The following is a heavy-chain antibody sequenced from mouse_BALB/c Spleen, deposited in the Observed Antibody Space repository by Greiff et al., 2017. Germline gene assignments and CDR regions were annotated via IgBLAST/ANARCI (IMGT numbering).Heavy chain of an antibody. CDR3: ARDRDGGNYFDY. CDR1: GFTFSSYA. J-gene: IGHJ2*01. Sequence: DVKLVESGGGLVKPGGSLKLSCAASGFTFSSYAMSWVRQSPEKRLEWVAEISSGGSYTYYPDTVTGRFTISRDNAKNTLYLEMSSLRSEDTAMYYCARDRDGGNYFDYWGQGTTLTVSS. V-gene: IGHV5-9-4*01. CDR2: ISSGGSYT. D-gene: IGHD1-2*01.